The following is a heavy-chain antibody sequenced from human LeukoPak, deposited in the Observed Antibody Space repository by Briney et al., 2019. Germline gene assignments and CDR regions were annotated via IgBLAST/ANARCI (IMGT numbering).Heavy chain of an antibody. J-gene: IGHJ5*02. CDR1: GFTVSSNY. CDR3: AKAGSSTSCYRNWFDP. CDR2: ISGGGGST. D-gene: IGHD2-2*02. V-gene: IGHV3-23*01. Sequence: GGSLRLSCAASGFTVSSNYMSWVRQAPGKGLEWVSAISGGGGSTYYADSVKGRFTISRDSSKNTLYLQMNSLRAEDTAVYYCAKAGSSTSCYRNWFDPWGQGTLVTVSS.